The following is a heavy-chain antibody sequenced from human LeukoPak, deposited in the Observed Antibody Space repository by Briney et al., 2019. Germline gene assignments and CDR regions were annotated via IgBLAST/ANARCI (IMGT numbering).Heavy chain of an antibody. CDR2: INPNSGGT. D-gene: IGHD1-26*01. V-gene: IGHV1-2*06. CDR3: ATVGSPTVGDAFDI. CDR1: GYTFTCYY. J-gene: IGHJ3*02. Sequence: ASVKVSCKASGYTFTCYYMHWVRQAPGQGLEWMGRINPNSGGTNYAQKFQGRVTMTRDTSISTAYMELSRLRSDDTAVYYCATVGSPTVGDAFDIWGQGTMVTVSS.